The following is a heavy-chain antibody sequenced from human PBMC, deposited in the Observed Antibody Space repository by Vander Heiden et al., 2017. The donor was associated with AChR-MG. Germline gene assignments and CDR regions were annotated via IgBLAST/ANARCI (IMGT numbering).Heavy chain of an antibody. CDR1: GGSISSGGYY. V-gene: IGHV4-31*03. Sequence: QVQLQESGPGLVKPSQTLSLTCTVSGGSISSGGYYWSWIRQHPGSGLEWIGSIYYSGSAYYNPSLKSRLTISVDTSKNQFSLKLTSVTAADTAVYYCARGLLPAAIRSWGQGTLVTVSS. CDR2: IYYSGSA. CDR3: ARGLLPAAIRS. J-gene: IGHJ4*02. D-gene: IGHD2-2*02.